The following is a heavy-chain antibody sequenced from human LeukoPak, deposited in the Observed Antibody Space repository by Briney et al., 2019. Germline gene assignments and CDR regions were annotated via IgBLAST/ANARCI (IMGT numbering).Heavy chain of an antibody. D-gene: IGHD3-3*01. CDR2: IKLDGSEK. CDR1: GFTFGKYW. V-gene: IGHV3-7*03. Sequence: GGSLRLSCVASGFTFGKYWMSWVRQAPGKGLEWVTNIKLDGSEKNYVDSVKGRFTISRDNTKNSLYLQMNSLRAEDTAVFYCARDQYDTWSRRGNFDSWGQGTLVIVSS. J-gene: IGHJ4*02. CDR3: ARDQYDTWSRRGNFDS.